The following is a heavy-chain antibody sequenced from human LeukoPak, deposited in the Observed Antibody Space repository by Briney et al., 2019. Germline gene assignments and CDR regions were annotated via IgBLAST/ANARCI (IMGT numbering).Heavy chain of an antibody. V-gene: IGHV3-30*03. CDR1: GFNLNNLG. Sequence: GGSLRLSCAASGFNLNNLGMHWVRQPPGKGLEWVAVISYDGSKKYYADSVKGRISISRDNSKNTLYLQMNSLRAEDTAVYYCALDSGAFYGMDVWGQGTTVTVSS. CDR2: ISYDGSKK. CDR3: ALDSGAFYGMDV. J-gene: IGHJ6*02. D-gene: IGHD4-17*01.